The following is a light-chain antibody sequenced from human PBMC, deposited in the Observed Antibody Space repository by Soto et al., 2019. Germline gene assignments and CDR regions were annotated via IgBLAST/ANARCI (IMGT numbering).Light chain of an antibody. CDR1: SSDVGGYNY. CDR3: GSYAGCNNYV. Sequence: QSALTQPASVSGSPGQSITISCTGTSSDVGGYNYVSWYQQHPGKAPKVMIYDVSKRPSGVPDRFSGSKSGNTASLTVSGLQVEDEADYYCGSYAGCNNYVFGTGTKGTVL. CDR2: DVS. J-gene: IGLJ1*01. V-gene: IGLV2-8*01.